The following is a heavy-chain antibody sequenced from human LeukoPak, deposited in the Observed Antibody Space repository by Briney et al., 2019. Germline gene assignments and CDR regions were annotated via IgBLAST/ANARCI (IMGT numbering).Heavy chain of an antibody. CDR2: IRYDGSNK. J-gene: IGHJ3*02. CDR1: GLTFSSNG. CDR3: AKGGILLVPEDDAFDI. D-gene: IGHD2-2*01. Sequence: GGSLRLSCAASGLTFSSNGMHWVRQAPGKGLEWVAFIRYDGSNKYYADSVKGRFTISRDNSKNTLYLQMNSLRAEDTAVYYCAKGGILLVPEDDAFDIWGQGTMVSVSS. V-gene: IGHV3-30*02.